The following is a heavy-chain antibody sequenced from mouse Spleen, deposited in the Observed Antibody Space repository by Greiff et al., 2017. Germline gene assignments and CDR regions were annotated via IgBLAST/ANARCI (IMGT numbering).Heavy chain of an antibody. CDR3: ARGRDNFDY. J-gene: IGHJ2*01. CDR1: GYTFTDYY. CDR2: INPYNGGT. V-gene: IGHV1-19*01. D-gene: IGHD3-3*01. Sequence: EVQLQESGPVLVKPGASVKMSCKASGYTFTDYYMNWVKQSHGKSLEWIGVINPYNGGTSYNQKFKGKATLTVDKSSSTAYMELNSLTSEDSAVYYCARGRDNFDYGGQGTTLTVSS.